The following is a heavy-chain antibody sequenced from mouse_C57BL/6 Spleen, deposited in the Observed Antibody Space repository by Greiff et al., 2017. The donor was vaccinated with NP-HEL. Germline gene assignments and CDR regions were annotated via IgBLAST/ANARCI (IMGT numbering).Heavy chain of an antibody. J-gene: IGHJ2*01. Sequence: QVQLKQSGAELVRPGASVTLSCKASGYTFTDYEMHWVKQTTVQGLEWSGAIGPETGGTAYNQEIKGKDRLTAAKATSTAYMELRSLTSEDSAVYYCTRRLEPSSYCDYWGQGTTLTVSS. CDR1: GYTFTDYE. CDR3: TRRLEPSSYCDY. D-gene: IGHD1-1*01. V-gene: IGHV1-15*01. CDR2: IGPETGGT.